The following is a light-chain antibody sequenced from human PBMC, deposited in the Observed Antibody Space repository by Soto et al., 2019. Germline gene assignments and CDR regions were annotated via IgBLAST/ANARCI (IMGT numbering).Light chain of an antibody. CDR2: EVV. V-gene: IGLV2-8*01. CDR1: KSDIGVYDF. Sequence: QSALTQPPSASGSPGQSVTISCTGTKSDIGVYDFVSWYQHHPGKAPRLIIYEVVQRPSGVPDRFSGSKSGNTASLTVSGLQAEDDADYFCKSYAGSNPYVFGSGTKLTVL. CDR3: KSYAGSNPYV. J-gene: IGLJ1*01.